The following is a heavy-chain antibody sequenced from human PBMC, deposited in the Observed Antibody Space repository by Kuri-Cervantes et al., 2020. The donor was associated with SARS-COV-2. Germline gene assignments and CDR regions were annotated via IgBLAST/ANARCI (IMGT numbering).Heavy chain of an antibody. CDR3: AGSGYSYGLPNAQ. Sequence: SVKVSCKASGGTFSSYAISWVRQAPGQGLEWMGGLIPVLGTADYAKRFQGRVTITADEATTTAYMELSSLKSDDTAVYYCAGSGYSYGLPNAQWGQGTLVTVSS. CDR1: GGTFSSYA. CDR2: LIPVLGTA. J-gene: IGHJ4*02. D-gene: IGHD3-22*01. V-gene: IGHV1-69*13.